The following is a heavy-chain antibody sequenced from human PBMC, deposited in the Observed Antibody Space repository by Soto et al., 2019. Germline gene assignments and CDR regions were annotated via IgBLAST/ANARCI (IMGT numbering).Heavy chain of an antibody. CDR3: ASLLGKGLDS. V-gene: IGHV4-61*03. Sequence: QVQLQESGPGLVKPSETLSLTCTVSGGSVNSGYYWSWIRQPPGKGLEWIGYISYSGGTNYNPSRKIRITLSVSTSKNHFSLELTSAPVADTAVYYCASLLGKGLDSWGQGTLVAVSS. CDR2: ISYSGGT. CDR1: GGSVNSGYY. D-gene: IGHD7-27*01. J-gene: IGHJ4*02.